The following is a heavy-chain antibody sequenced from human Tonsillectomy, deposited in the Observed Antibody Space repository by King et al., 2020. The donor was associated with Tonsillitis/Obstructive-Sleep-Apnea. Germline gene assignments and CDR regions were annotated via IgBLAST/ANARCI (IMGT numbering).Heavy chain of an antibody. V-gene: IGHV1-69*09. D-gene: IGHD2-2*02. CDR1: GGPFSGYA. CDR2: IIPICNIA. Sequence: VQLVESGAEVKKPGSSVKVSCKASGGPFSGYAINWVRQAPGQGLEWMGRIIPICNIANYAQKFQGRVTITADKSTSTAYMELNSLRSEDTAMYYCARDAAYCPTSFCYKPLYYWGQGTLFTVSS. CDR3: ARDAAYCPTSFCYKPLYY. J-gene: IGHJ4*02.